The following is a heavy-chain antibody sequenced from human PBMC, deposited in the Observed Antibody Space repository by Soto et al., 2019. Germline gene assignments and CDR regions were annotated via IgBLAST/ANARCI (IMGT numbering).Heavy chain of an antibody. CDR2: IYYSGTT. D-gene: IGHD4-17*01. CDR1: GGSISSSSYY. Sequence: QLQLQESGPGLVKPSETLSLTCTVSGGSISSSSYYWGWIRQPPGKGLEWIGTIYYSGTTYYNPSLKSRVTMSVDTSKNQFSLKLSSVTAADTAVYYCARRRDGDYWGYWGQGTLVTVSS. V-gene: IGHV4-39*01. CDR3: ARRRDGDYWGY. J-gene: IGHJ4*02.